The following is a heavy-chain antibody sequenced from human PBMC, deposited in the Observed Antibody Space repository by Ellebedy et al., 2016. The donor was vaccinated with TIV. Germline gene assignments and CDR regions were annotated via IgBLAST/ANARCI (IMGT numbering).Heavy chain of an antibody. J-gene: IGHJ3*01. Sequence: AASVKVSCKASGYTFTSYDINWVRQATGQGLEWMGWISAYNGHTNYPQKFQGRVTMTIDTSTTTAYMELRSLRSDDTAIYYCARRLEGSSPDAFSVWGQGTMVTVSS. CDR2: ISAYNGHT. CDR3: ARRLEGSSPDAFSV. V-gene: IGHV1-18*01. CDR1: GYTFTSYD. D-gene: IGHD3-16*01.